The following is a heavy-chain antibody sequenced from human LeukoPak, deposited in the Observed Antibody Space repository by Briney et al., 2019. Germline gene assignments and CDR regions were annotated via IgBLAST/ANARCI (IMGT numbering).Heavy chain of an antibody. V-gene: IGHV3-30-3*01. CDR3: ARAATDYGDSPAY. D-gene: IGHD4-17*01. CDR1: GFPFSSYW. J-gene: IGHJ4*02. Sequence: GGSLRLSCVASGFPFSSYWMTWVRQAPGKGLEWVAVISYDGSNKYYADSVKGRFTISRDNSKNTLYLQMNSLRAEDTAVYYCARAATDYGDSPAYWGQGTLVTVSS. CDR2: ISYDGSNK.